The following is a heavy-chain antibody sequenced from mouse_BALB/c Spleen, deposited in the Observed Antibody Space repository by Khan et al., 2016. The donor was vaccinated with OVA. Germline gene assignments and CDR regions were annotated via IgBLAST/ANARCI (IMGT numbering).Heavy chain of an antibody. Sequence: QVQLKESGAELARPGASVKMSCKASGYTFTTYTIHWVKQRPGQGLEWIGYIIPSNDYTNYNQKFKDRATLTADKSSSTAYMQLSSLTSDDSAVYYCVREGACYRSDGWFAYWGQGTLVTVSA. V-gene: IGHV1-4*01. CDR2: IIPSNDYT. J-gene: IGHJ3*01. CDR1: GYTFTTYT. CDR3: VREGACYRSDGWFAY.